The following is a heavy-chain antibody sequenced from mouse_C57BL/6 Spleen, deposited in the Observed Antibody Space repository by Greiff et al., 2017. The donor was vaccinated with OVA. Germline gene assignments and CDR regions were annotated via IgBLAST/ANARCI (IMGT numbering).Heavy chain of an antibody. CDR3: ARSPYDGYPAWFAY. Sequence: VQLQQPGAELVKPGASVKLSCKASGYTFTSYWMHWVKQRPGQGLEWIGMIHPNSGSTNYNEKFKSKATLTVDKSSSTAYMQLSSLTSEDSAVYYCARSPYDGYPAWFAYWGQGTLVTVSA. V-gene: IGHV1-64*01. D-gene: IGHD2-3*01. CDR2: IHPNSGST. J-gene: IGHJ3*01. CDR1: GYTFTSYW.